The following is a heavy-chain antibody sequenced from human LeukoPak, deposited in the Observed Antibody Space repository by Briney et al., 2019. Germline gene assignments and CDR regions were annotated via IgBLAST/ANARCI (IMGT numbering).Heavy chain of an antibody. D-gene: IGHD6-19*01. Sequence: SETLSLTCTVSGGSISSGDYYWSWIRQPPGKGLEWIGYIYYSGSTYYNPSLKSRVTISVDTSKNQFSLKLSSVTAADTAVYYCARDRAGPNYYYYMDVWGKGTTVTVSS. CDR1: GGSISSGDYY. V-gene: IGHV4-30-4*01. CDR2: IYYSGST. CDR3: ARDRAGPNYYYYMDV. J-gene: IGHJ6*03.